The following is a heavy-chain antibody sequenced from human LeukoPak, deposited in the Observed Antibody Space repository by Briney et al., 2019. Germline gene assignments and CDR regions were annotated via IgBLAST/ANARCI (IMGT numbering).Heavy chain of an antibody. CDR2: IIPILGIA. V-gene: IGHV1-69*04. CDR1: GGTFSSYA. J-gene: IGHJ4*02. D-gene: IGHD1-26*01. CDR3: ARAGATTGASDY. Sequence: GASVKVSCKASGGTFSSYAISWVRQAPGQGLEWMERIIPILGIANYAQKFQGRVTITADKSTSTAYMELSSLRSEDTAVYYCARAGATTGASDYWGQGTLVTVSS.